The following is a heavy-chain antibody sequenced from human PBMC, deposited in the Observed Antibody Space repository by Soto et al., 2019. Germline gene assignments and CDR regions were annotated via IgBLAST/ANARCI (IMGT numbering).Heavy chain of an antibody. V-gene: IGHV3-21*01. Sequence: EAQLVESGGGVVKPGESLRLSCVASGFTFSAYAMVWVRQAPGKGLEWVSSISSPSSHIYYADSVKGRFTISRDDAQSSLYLQIKSLRADDTAVYYCATDRGIVYGTPTYAMDVWGQGTTVTVSS. J-gene: IGHJ6*02. CDR3: ATDRGIVYGTPTYAMDV. D-gene: IGHD3-10*01. CDR2: ISSPSSHI. CDR1: GFTFSAYA.